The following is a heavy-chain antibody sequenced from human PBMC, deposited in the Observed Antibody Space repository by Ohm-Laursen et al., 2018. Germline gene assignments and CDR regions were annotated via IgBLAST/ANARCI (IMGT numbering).Heavy chain of an antibody. D-gene: IGHD3-10*01. J-gene: IGHJ4*02. CDR3: AKENPSYFYDY. Sequence: SLRLSCSASGFTFSNHGMHWVRQAPGKGLEWVAIISRDGSTKYYGDSVKGRFTISRDDSKNTLSLQMSALRAEDTALYYCAKENPSYFYDYWGQGTLVTVSS. CDR1: GFTFSNHG. CDR2: ISRDGSTK. V-gene: IGHV3-30*18.